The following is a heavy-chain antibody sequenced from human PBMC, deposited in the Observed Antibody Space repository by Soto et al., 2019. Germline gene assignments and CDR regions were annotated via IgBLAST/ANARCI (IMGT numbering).Heavy chain of an antibody. V-gene: IGHV3-23*01. CDR1: GFTFSSYA. Sequence: EVQLLESGGGLVQPGGSLRLSCAASGFTFSSYAMSWVRQAPGKGLEWVSAISGSGGSTYYADSVKGRFTISRDNSKNTLYLQMNSLRAEDTAVYYCAKAITYYYGSGSRLPDYWGQGTLVTVSS. D-gene: IGHD3-10*01. J-gene: IGHJ4*02. CDR3: AKAITYYYGSGSRLPDY. CDR2: ISGSGGST.